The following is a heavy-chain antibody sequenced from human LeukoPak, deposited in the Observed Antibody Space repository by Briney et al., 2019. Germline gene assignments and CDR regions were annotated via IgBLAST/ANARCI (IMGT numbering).Heavy chain of an antibody. CDR3: ARAYAPGGGYYHQATLLDF. Sequence: PGGSLRLSCAASGFTFSSYAMHWVRQAPGKGLEWVAVISYDGSNRYYADSVKGRFTISRDNSKNTLYLQMNSLRAEDTAVYYCARAYAPGGGYYHQATLLDFWGQGTLVTVSS. CDR1: GFTFSSYA. J-gene: IGHJ4*02. D-gene: IGHD3-22*01. CDR2: ISYDGSNR. V-gene: IGHV3-30*14.